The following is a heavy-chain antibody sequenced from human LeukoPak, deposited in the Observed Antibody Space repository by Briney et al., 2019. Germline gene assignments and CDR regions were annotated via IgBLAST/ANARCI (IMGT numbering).Heavy chain of an antibody. Sequence: GGSLRLSCAASGFIFSSYGMHWVRQAPGKGLEWVAIISYDGSNKYYTDSVKGRFTISRDNSKNTLYLQMNSLRVEDTAVYYCAKDNGGSYFFDYWGQGTLVTVSS. V-gene: IGHV3-30*18. J-gene: IGHJ4*02. CDR1: GFIFSSYG. CDR2: ISYDGSNK. D-gene: IGHD1-26*01. CDR3: AKDNGGSYFFDY.